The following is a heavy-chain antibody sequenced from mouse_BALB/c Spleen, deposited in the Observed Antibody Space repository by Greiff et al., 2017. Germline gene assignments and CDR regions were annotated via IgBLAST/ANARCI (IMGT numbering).Heavy chain of an antibody. J-gene: IGHJ4*01. CDR1: GFTFTDYY. V-gene: IGHV7-3*02. Sequence: EVQLMESGGGLVQPGGSLRLSCATSGFTFTDYYMSWVRQPPGKALEWLGFIRNKANGYTTEYSASVKGRFTISRDNSQSILYLQMNTLRAEDSATYYCARDRNMDYWGQGTSVTVSS. CDR2: IRNKANGYTT. CDR3: ARDRNMDY.